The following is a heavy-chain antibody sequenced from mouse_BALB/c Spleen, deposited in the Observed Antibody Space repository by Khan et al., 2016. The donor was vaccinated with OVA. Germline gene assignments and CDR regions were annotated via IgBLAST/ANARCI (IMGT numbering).Heavy chain of an antibody. CDR2: INPSTVYT. CDR1: GYTFTSYW. V-gene: IGHV1-7*01. Sequence: VQLKQSGAELAKPGASVKMSCKASGYTFTSYWMHWVKQRPGQGLEWIGYINPSTVYTEYNQKFKDKATLTADKSSSTAYMQLSSLTSEDSAVYYCARGGYGSFAYWGQGTLVTVAA. CDR3: ARGGYGSFAY. D-gene: IGHD2-2*01. J-gene: IGHJ3*01.